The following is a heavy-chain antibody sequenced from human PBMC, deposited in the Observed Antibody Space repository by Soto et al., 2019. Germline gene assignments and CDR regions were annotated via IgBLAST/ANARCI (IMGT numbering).Heavy chain of an antibody. CDR1: GFTFSSYG. D-gene: IGHD3-10*01. V-gene: IGHV3-30*18. CDR2: ISYDGSNK. Sequence: QVQLVESGGGVVQPGRSLRLSCAASGFTFSSYGMHWVRQAPGKGLEGVAVISYDGSNKYYADSVKGRFTISRDNSKNTLYLQMNSLRAEDTAVYYCAKDKSNRGTPLYSFDYWGQGTLVTVSS. CDR3: AKDKSNRGTPLYSFDY. J-gene: IGHJ4*02.